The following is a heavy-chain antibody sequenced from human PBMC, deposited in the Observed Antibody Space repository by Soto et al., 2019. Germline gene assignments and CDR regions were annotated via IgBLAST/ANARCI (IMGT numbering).Heavy chain of an antibody. D-gene: IGHD3-10*01. Sequence: QMQLVQSGAEVKERGSSVKISCKTSGGTFNTYALTWVRQAPGQGLEWIGGIIPIFGIKNVAQRFQGRVTITADESLTTAYMEMTSLRSVDTAVYYCAKEAGDHWGQGTLVTVSS. J-gene: IGHJ4*02. CDR2: IIPIFGIK. CDR3: AKEAGDH. V-gene: IGHV1-69*01. CDR1: GGTFNTYA.